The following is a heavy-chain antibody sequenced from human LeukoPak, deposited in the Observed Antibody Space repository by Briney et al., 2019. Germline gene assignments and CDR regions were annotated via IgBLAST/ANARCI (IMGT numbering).Heavy chain of an antibody. Sequence: ASVKVSCKASGYTFTSYGISWVRQAPGQGLEWMGWISTYNGDTNYAQKLQGRVTMTTDTSTNTAYMELRSLRSNDTAVYYCAREGLGELTLDYWGQGTLVTVSS. CDR1: GYTFTSYG. CDR3: AREGLGELTLDY. V-gene: IGHV1-18*01. J-gene: IGHJ4*02. D-gene: IGHD3-16*01. CDR2: ISTYNGDT.